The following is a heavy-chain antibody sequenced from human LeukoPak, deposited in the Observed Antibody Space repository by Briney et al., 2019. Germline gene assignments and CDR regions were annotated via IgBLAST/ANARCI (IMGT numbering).Heavy chain of an antibody. CDR3: VKDQTTLGSTSPNWLDP. D-gene: IGHD3-16*01. V-gene: IGHV1-69*01. CDR1: GGSLKTYA. CDR2: IIPKVNTA. J-gene: IGHJ5*02. Sequence: SVNVSCKASGGSLKTYAISWVRQAPGQGLEWMGAIIPKVNTAQTAQSFQGRVKLIADSPTSTIYMELRSLTFEDTAVYYCVKDQTTLGSTSPNWLDPWGQGTLVTVSS.